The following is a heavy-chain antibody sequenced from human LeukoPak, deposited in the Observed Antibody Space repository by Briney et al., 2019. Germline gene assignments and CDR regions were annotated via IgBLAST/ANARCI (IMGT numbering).Heavy chain of an antibody. Sequence: GGSLRLSCPASGFTFSSYAMHWVRQAPGKGLEWVAIISYDGSNKYYADSVKGRFTISRDNSKNTLYLQMNSLRAEDTAVYYCARDRWSAVKHPKSYFDYWGQGTLVTVSS. CDR1: GFTFSSYA. V-gene: IGHV3-30*04. D-gene: IGHD4-23*01. CDR2: ISYDGSNK. J-gene: IGHJ4*02. CDR3: ARDRWSAVKHPKSYFDY.